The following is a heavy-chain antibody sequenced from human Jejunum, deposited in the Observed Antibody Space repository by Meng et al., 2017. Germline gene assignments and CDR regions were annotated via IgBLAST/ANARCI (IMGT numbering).Heavy chain of an antibody. V-gene: IGHV3-74*01. CDR1: GFTFSSHW. CDR2: IDRDGNYI. Sequence: GESLKISCEASGFTFSSHWMHWVRQAPGKGLVWVSRIDRDGNYITYADSVKGRFTISRDNAKNTLFLQLNSLRAEDTAVYYCARGYCSRTSCQYSYGLDVWGQGTTGTVSS. CDR3: ARGYCSRTSCQYSYGLDV. D-gene: IGHD2-2*01. J-gene: IGHJ6*02.